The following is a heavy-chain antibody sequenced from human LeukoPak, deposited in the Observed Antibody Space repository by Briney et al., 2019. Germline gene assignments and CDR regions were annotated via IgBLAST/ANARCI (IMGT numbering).Heavy chain of an antibody. CDR1: GGTFSSYA. Sequence: GASVKVSCKASGGTFSSYAISWVRQAPGQGLEWMGRIIPIFGTANYAQKFQGRVTITTDESTSTAYMELSSLRSEDTAVYYCARSLADYYDSSGYPYYFDYWGQGTLVTVSA. CDR3: ARSLADYYDSSGYPYYFDY. J-gene: IGHJ4*02. CDR2: IIPIFGTA. D-gene: IGHD3-22*01. V-gene: IGHV1-69*05.